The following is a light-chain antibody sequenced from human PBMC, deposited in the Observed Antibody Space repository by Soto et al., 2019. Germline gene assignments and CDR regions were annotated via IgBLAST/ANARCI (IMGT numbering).Light chain of an antibody. CDR1: QSINIW. J-gene: IGKJ5*01. CDR2: GAS. CDR3: QQYHSYPIT. Sequence: DIQLTQSPSSLSASVGDRVTITCRASQSINIWLAWYQQKAEKAPKCLIYGASNLQSGVPSRFSGSGSGTDFTLTISNLQPEDFATYYCQQYHSYPITLGQGTRLEIK. V-gene: IGKV1D-16*01.